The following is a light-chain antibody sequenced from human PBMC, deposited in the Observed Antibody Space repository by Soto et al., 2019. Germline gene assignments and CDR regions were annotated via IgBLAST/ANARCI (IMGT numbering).Light chain of an antibody. J-gene: IGKJ1*01. Sequence: EIVMTQSPATLSVSPGERATLSCRASQSVSRNLAWYQRKPGQAPRLLIYGASTRATGIPARFSGSGSGTEFTLTISSLQSEDFAVYYCQQYNNWPPGTFGQGTKVEIK. CDR2: GAS. V-gene: IGKV3-15*01. CDR3: QQYNNWPPGT. CDR1: QSVSRN.